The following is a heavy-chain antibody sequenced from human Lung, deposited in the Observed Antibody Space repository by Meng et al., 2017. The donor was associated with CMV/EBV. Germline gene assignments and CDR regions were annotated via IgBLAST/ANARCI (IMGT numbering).Heavy chain of an antibody. CDR2: ISSSSSYI. J-gene: IGHJ4*02. CDR3: ARAPYCSSTSCYKRGGYYFDY. Sequence: GGSLRLXCAASGFTFSSYSMNWVRQAPGKGLEWVSSISSSSSYIYYADSVKGRFTISRDNAKNSLYLQMNSLRAEDTAVYYCARAPYCSSTSCYKRGGYYFDYWGQGXLVTVSS. D-gene: IGHD2-2*02. CDR1: GFTFSSYS. V-gene: IGHV3-21*01.